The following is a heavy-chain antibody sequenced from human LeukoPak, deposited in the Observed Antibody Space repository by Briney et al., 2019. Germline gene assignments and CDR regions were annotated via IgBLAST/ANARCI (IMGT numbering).Heavy chain of an antibody. CDR3: ARDISYSSSWYRDY. J-gene: IGHJ4*02. V-gene: IGHV4-30-2*01. D-gene: IGHD6-13*01. CDR1: GGSISIGGYY. Sequence: PSETLSLTCTVSGGSISIGGYYWSWIRQPPGKGLEWIGYIYHSGSTYYNPSLKSRVTISVDRSKNQFSLKLSSVTAADTAVYYCARDISYSSSWYRDYWGQGTLVTVSS. CDR2: IYHSGST.